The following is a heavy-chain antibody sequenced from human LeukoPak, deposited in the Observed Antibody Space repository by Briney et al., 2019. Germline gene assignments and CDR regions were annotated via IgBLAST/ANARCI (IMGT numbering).Heavy chain of an antibody. CDR2: IYYSGST. Sequence: SETLSLTCTVSGGSISSYYWSWIRQPPGKGLEWIGYIYYSGSTNYNPSLKSRVTISVGTSKNQFSLKLSSVTAADTAVYYCARAQGFGELFPVYFDYWGQGTLVTVSS. J-gene: IGHJ4*02. V-gene: IGHV4-59*01. CDR3: ARAQGFGELFPVYFDY. CDR1: GGSISSYY. D-gene: IGHD3-10*01.